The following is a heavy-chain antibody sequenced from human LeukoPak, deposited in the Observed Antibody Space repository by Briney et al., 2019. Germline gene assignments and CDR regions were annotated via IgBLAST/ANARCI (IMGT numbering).Heavy chain of an antibody. CDR1: GFIFSDYY. Sequence: GGSLRLSCVGSGFIFSDYYLNWIRQAPGKGLEWVSYMNSRGDTIYYADSVHGRFTISRDNAKNSLYLQMNSLRAEDTAIYYCAKDDAYLQYADWGQGTLVTVSS. J-gene: IGHJ4*02. CDR2: MNSRGDTI. D-gene: IGHD5-24*01. CDR3: AKDDAYLQYAD. V-gene: IGHV3-11*01.